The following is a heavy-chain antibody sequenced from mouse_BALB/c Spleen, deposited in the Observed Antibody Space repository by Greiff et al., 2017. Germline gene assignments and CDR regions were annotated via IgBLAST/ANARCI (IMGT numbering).Heavy chain of an antibody. CDR2: ISSGSSTI. CDR3: ARRVPYAMDY. J-gene: IGHJ4*01. V-gene: IGHV5-17*02. Sequence: EVMLAESGGGLVQPGGSRKLSCAASGFTFSSFGMHWVRQAPEKGLEWVAYISSGSSTIYYADTVKGRFTISRDNPKNTLFLQMTSLRSEDTAMYYCARRVPYAMDYWGQGTSVTVSA. CDR1: GFTFSSFG.